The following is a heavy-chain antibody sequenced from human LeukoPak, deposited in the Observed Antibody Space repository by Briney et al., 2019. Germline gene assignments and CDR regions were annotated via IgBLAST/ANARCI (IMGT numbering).Heavy chain of an antibody. CDR3: ARHKDYYYSYMDV. J-gene: IGHJ6*03. Sequence: SETLSLTCTVSGVSISTSSYYWGWIRQPPGKGLEWIGTIYYSGSTYYNPSLTSRVTISVDTSKNQFSLKLSSVTAADTAVYYCARHKDYYYSYMDVWGKGTTVTISS. V-gene: IGHV4-39*01. CDR1: GVSISTSSYY. CDR2: IYYSGST.